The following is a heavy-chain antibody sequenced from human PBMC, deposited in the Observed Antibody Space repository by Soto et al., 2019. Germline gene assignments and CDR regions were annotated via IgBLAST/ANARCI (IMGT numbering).Heavy chain of an antibody. CDR3: GKGRSSTWFFDY. D-gene: IGHD6-13*01. Sequence: EVQLMESGGGLVQPGGSLRLSCAASGFTFSNYAMSWVRQAPGKGLEWVSGISGSGGSTYYADSVKGRFTVSSDNAKITLYLHMSSLRGEDTDVYYCGKGRSSTWFFDYWGQGALGYVS. CDR1: GFTFSNYA. CDR2: ISGSGGST. J-gene: IGHJ4*02. V-gene: IGHV3-23*01.